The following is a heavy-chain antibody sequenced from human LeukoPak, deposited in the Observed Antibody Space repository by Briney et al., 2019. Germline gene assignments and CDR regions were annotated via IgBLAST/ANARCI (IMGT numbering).Heavy chain of an antibody. Sequence: ASVKVSCKASGYTLTSYGIIWVRQAPGQGLEWMGWISAYNGITNYAQKLQDRVTMTTDTSTSTAYMELSSLRSGDTAVYYCARAQYGSGSYYNWFDPWGQGTLVTVSS. D-gene: IGHD3-10*01. CDR3: ARAQYGSGSYYNWFDP. J-gene: IGHJ5*02. CDR2: ISAYNGIT. V-gene: IGHV1-18*01. CDR1: GYTLTSYG.